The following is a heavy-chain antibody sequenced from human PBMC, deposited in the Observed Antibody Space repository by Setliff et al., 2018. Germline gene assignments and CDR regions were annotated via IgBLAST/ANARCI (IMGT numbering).Heavy chain of an antibody. CDR2: INHRGST. Sequence: SETLSLTCAVYGDSFSDYYWSWIRQPPGKGLEWIEEINHRGSTNYSPSLRSRVTISVDTSKNQFSLILRSVTAADTAVYYCARGRMRGSCSGPSCTYDPFDIWGQGTPVTVSS. CDR3: ARGRMRGSCSGPSCTYDPFDI. J-gene: IGHJ3*02. CDR1: GDSFSDYY. D-gene: IGHD2-2*01. V-gene: IGHV4-34*01.